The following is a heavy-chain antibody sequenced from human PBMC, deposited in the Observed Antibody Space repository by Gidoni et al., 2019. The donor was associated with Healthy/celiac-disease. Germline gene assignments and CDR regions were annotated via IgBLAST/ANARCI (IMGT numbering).Heavy chain of an antibody. V-gene: IGHV3-23*01. CDR2: ISGSGGST. J-gene: IGHJ4*02. Sequence: EVQLLASGGGLVQRGGSLRLSCAASGFPCSSYAMSWFRQAPGKGLEWVSAISGSGGSTYYADSVKGRFTISRDNSKNTLYLQMNSLRAEDTAVYYCAKGGVMLWFGELTFDYWGQGTLVTVSS. D-gene: IGHD3-10*01. CDR3: AKGGVMLWFGELTFDY. CDR1: GFPCSSYA.